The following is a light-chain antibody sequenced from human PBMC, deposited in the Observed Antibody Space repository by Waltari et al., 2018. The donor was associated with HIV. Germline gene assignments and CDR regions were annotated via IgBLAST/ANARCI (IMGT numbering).Light chain of an antibody. CDR3: QSYDISLSGWV. CDR1: CPHNGAAYA. Sequence: QSVLTQPPSVSGAPGLRVTITCPGPCPHNGAAYAAQWYQQFPGTAPNVLIYGNTYRPSGVPDRFSGSKSGSSASLLITGLQAEDDADYYCQSYDISLSGWVFGGGTKLTVL. V-gene: IGLV1-40*01. CDR2: GNT. J-gene: IGLJ3*02.